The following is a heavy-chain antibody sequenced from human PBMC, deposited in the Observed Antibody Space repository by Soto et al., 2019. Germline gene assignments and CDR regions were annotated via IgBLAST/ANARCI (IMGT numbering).Heavy chain of an antibody. J-gene: IGHJ6*02. Sequence: QVQLVQSGAEVKKPGSSVKVSCKASGGTFSSYAISWVRQAPGQGLEWMGGIIPIFGTANYAQKFQGRVTITADESTSTAYMELSSLRSEDTAVYYCARGRGLWFGELYYYYGIDVWGQGTTVTVSS. CDR3: ARGRGLWFGELYYYYGIDV. D-gene: IGHD3-10*01. CDR1: GGTFSSYA. V-gene: IGHV1-69*12. CDR2: IIPIFGTA.